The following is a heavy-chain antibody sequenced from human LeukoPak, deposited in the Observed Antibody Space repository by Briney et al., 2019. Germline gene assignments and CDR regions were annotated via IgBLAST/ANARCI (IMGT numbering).Heavy chain of an antibody. CDR2: IYYSGST. V-gene: IGHV4-59*01. Sequence: SETLSLTCTVSGGSISSYYWSWIRQPPGKGLEWIGYIYYSGSTNYNPSLKSRVTISVDTSKNQFSLKLSSVTAADTAVYYCARERAAPAATIGWYFDYWGPGSLVPVSS. CDR3: ARERAAPAATIGWYFDY. CDR1: GGSISSYY. D-gene: IGHD2-15*01. J-gene: IGHJ4*02.